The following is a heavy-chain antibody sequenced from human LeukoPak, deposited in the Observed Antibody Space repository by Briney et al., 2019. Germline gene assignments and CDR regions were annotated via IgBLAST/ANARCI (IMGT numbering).Heavy chain of an antibody. CDR2: IIPIFGTA. Sequence: SVKVSCKASGGTFISYAISWVRQAPGQGLEWMGGIIPIFGTANYAQKFQGRVTITADESTSTAYMELSSLRSEDTSVYYCARDRGHYDYVLGELSSHNNWFDPWGQGTLVTVSS. J-gene: IGHJ5*02. V-gene: IGHV1-69*13. CDR3: ARDRGHYDYVLGELSSHNNWFDP. D-gene: IGHD3-16*02. CDR1: GGTFISYA.